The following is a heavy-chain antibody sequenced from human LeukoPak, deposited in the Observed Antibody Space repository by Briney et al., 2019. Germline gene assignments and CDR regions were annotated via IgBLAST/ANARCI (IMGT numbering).Heavy chain of an antibody. CDR1: GFTFSSYA. CDR2: ISGSGGST. J-gene: IGHJ4*02. D-gene: IGHD4-17*01. CDR3: AKDSGYGDYRVGYYFDY. V-gene: IGHV3-23*01. Sequence: PGGSLRLSCAASGFTFSSYAMSWVRQAPGKGLEWVSAISGSGGSTHYADSVKGRFTISRDNSKNTLYLQMNSLRAEDTAVYYCAKDSGYGDYRVGYYFDYWGQGTLVTVSS.